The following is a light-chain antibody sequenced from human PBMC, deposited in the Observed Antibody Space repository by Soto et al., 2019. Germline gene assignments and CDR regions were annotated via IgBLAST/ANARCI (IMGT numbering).Light chain of an antibody. CDR3: EAWDDSLNGHV. CDR2: EVS. J-gene: IGLJ3*02. CDR1: SSDVGGYNY. Sequence: QSALTQPASVSGSPGQSITISCTGTSSDVGGYNYVSWYQQHPGKAPKLMIYEVSNRPSGVSNRFSGSKSGNTASLTISGLQAEDEADYYCEAWDDSLNGHVFGGGTKVTVL. V-gene: IGLV2-14*01.